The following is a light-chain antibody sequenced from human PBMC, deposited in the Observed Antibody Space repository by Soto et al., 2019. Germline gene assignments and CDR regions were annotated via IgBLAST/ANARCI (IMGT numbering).Light chain of an antibody. J-gene: IGKJ1*01. CDR2: AAS. Sequence: DFPMTQSPSSLSASVGDRVTITCRASQDISDHLAWYQQKPGKVPNLLIYAASTLQSGVPSRFSGGGSGTDFTLTISSLQPEDVATYSCQKYNTTPRTFGQGTKVELK. CDR3: QKYNTTPRT. CDR1: QDISDH. V-gene: IGKV1-27*01.